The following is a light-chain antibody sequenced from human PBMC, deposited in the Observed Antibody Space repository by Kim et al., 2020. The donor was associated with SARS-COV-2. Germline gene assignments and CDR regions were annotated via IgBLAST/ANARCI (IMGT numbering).Light chain of an antibody. CDR1: KLGDKF. CDR2: QDS. J-gene: IGLJ2*01. CDR3: QAWDSSTVV. Sequence: LSPGQTSRMTCSGDKLGDKFACWYQQKPGQSPVLVIYQDSKRPSGIPERFSGYNSGNTATLTISGTQAMDVADYYCQAWDSSTVVFGGGTQLTVL. V-gene: IGLV3-1*01.